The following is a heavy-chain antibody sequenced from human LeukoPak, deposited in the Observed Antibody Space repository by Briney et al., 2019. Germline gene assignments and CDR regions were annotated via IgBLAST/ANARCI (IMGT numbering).Heavy chain of an antibody. Sequence: GRSLRLSCAASGFTFSSYGMHWVRQAPGKGLEWVEVISYDGSNKYYADSVKGRFTISRDNSKNTLYLQMNSLRAEDTAVYYCAKIADVPRKIGIDAFDIWGQGTMVTVSS. J-gene: IGHJ3*02. V-gene: IGHV3-30*18. CDR1: GFTFSSYG. CDR3: AKIADVPRKIGIDAFDI. D-gene: IGHD1-26*01. CDR2: ISYDGSNK.